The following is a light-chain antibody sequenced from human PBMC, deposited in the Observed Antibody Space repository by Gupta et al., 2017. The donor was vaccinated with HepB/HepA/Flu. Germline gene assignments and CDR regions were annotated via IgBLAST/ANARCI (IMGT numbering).Light chain of an antibody. CDR1: QSISSY. J-gene: IGKJ3*01. V-gene: IGKV1-39*01. Sequence: DIQLTQSPSSLSASVGDRVTITCRASQSISSYLNWYQQKPGKAPKLLIYAASSLESGVPSRFSGSGTDTDFTLTSRRPQDEDFYNYHHQHSSPFTFGRGTKVDIK. CDR3: QHSSPFT. CDR2: AAS.